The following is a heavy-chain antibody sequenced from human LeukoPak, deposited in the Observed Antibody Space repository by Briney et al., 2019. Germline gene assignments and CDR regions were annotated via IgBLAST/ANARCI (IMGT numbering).Heavy chain of an antibody. J-gene: IGHJ4*02. CDR3: AKYNWNYGIIDY. CDR2: INHSGST. V-gene: IGHV4-34*01. Sequence: PSETLSLTCAVYGGSFSGYYWSWIRQPPGKGLEWIGEINHSGSTNYTPSLKSRVTISVDTSKNQFSLKLSSVTAADTAVYYCAKYNWNYGIIDYWGQGTLVTVSS. D-gene: IGHD1-7*01. CDR1: GGSFSGYY.